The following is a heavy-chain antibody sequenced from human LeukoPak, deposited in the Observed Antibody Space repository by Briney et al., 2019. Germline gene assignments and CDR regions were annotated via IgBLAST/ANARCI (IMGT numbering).Heavy chain of an antibody. CDR1: GGTFSSYA. Sequence: SVKVSCKASGGTFSSYAISWVRQAPGQGLEWMGRIIPILGIANYAQKFQGRVTITADKSTSTAYMELSSLRSEDTAVYYCARVFLIAVAGADYWGQGTLVTVSS. J-gene: IGHJ4*02. V-gene: IGHV1-69*04. D-gene: IGHD6-19*01. CDR3: ARVFLIAVAGADY. CDR2: IIPILGIA.